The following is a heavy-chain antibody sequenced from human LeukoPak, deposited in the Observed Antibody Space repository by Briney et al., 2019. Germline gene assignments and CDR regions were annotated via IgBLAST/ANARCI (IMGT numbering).Heavy chain of an antibody. Sequence: GGSLRLSCAASGFTFSSYWMSWVRQAPGKGLEWVANIKQDGSEKYYVDSVKGRFTISRDNAKNSLYLQMNSLRAEDTAVYYCARDYGCSSTSCSPFDYWGQGTLVTVSS. CDR2: IKQDGSEK. CDR3: ARDYGCSSTSCSPFDY. J-gene: IGHJ4*02. V-gene: IGHV3-7*03. D-gene: IGHD2-2*01. CDR1: GFTFSSYW.